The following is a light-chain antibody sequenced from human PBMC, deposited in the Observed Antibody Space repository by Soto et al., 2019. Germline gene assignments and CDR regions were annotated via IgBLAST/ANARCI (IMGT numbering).Light chain of an antibody. J-gene: IGKJ5*01. Sequence: EIVLTQSPSTLSWSPGERGTRSCRASQSVRSYLAWYQQKPGQAPRLLIYYISTRATGIPARFSGSGSGTEFTLTINSLQSEDSAVYYCQQHNQWPITFGQGTRLEIK. CDR1: QSVRSY. CDR3: QQHNQWPIT. V-gene: IGKV3-11*01. CDR2: YIS.